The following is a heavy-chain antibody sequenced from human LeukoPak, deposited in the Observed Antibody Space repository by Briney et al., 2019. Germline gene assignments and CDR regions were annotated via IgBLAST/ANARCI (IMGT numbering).Heavy chain of an antibody. CDR2: IKQDGSEN. Sequence: GGSLRLSCAASGFTFSTYWMSWVRQAPGNGVEWVANIKQDGSENYYVDSVKGRFTISRDNAKNSLYLQLNSLRAEDTAVYYCARDLYRGGPDSWGQGTLVTVSS. CDR3: ARDLYRGGPDS. CDR1: GFTFSTYW. V-gene: IGHV3-7*01. J-gene: IGHJ4*02. D-gene: IGHD3-10*01.